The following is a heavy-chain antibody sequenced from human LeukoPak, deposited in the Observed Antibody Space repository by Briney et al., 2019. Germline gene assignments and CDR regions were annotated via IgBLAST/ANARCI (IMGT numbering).Heavy chain of an antibody. CDR1: GFTFSASP. J-gene: IGHJ4*02. Sequence: PGGSLRLSCTASGFTFSASPIHWVRQASGKGLEWVGRITGTHATAYAASVKGRFTISKDDSKSTTYLQMNSLRAEDTAVYYCAKDGYCSSTSCYPAPYWGQGTLVTVSS. V-gene: IGHV3-73*01. CDR3: AKDGYCSSTSCYPAPY. D-gene: IGHD2-2*01. CDR2: ITGTHAT.